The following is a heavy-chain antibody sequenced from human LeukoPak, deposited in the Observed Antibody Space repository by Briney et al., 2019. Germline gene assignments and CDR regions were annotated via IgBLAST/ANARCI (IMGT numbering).Heavy chain of an antibody. Sequence: GGSLRLPCAASGFTMSTYWMSWVRQAPGKGLEWVASIKQGGSEQHYVESVKGRFTISRDNVKNSLYLQMNSLRAEDTAVYYCASAGTSYGDQFFDYWGQGTLVTVSS. CDR2: IKQGGSEQ. CDR1: GFTMSTYW. CDR3: ASAGTSYGDQFFDY. J-gene: IGHJ4*02. V-gene: IGHV3-7*01. D-gene: IGHD4-17*01.